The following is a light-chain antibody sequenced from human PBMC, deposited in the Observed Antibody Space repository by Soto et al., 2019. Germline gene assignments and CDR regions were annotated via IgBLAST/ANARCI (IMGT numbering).Light chain of an antibody. CDR1: QSVSTN. CDR3: QQYDISPPT. V-gene: IGKV3-15*01. CDR2: GAS. J-gene: IGKJ1*01. Sequence: EIVMTQSPAILSVSPGERATLSCRASQSVSTNLAWFQQKPGQTPRLLFNGASTRATGIPARFTGSGSGTEFILTISSLQSEDFAVYYCQQYDISPPTFGQGTKVEIK.